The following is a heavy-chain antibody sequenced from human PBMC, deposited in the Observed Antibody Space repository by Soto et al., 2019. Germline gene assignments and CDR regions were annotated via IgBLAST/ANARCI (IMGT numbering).Heavy chain of an antibody. D-gene: IGHD5-12*01. V-gene: IGHV4-4*07. Sequence: SETLSLTCTVSGGSINTFYWSWVRQPAGKGLEWIGRIFSSGSTSSNPSLESRVAMSVDTSKNHFSLNLSSVTAADMAVYYCAREGSXSAYNFAHGIQLWSFDFWGQGALVTVSS. CDR2: IFSSGST. CDR1: GGSINTFY. J-gene: IGHJ4*02. CDR3: AREGSXSAYNFAHGIQLWSFDF.